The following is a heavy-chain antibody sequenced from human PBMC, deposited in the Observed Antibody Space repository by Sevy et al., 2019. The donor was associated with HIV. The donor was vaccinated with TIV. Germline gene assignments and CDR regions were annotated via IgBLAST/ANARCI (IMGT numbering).Heavy chain of an antibody. J-gene: IGHJ3*01. D-gene: IGHD3-10*01. Sequence: GGSLRLSCAASGFTFSSNAMHWVRQAPGKGLEWVAVISYDGSNKYYADSVKGRFTISRDNSKNTLYLQMNSLRAEDTAVYYCASDRGQSAYDFWGQGTMVTVSS. V-gene: IGHV3-30-3*01. CDR3: ASDRGQSAYDF. CDR2: ISYDGSNK. CDR1: GFTFSSNA.